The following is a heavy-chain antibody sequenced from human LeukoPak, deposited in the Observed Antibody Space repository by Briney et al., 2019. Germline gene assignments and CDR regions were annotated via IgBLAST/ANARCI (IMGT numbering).Heavy chain of an antibody. CDR2: IKQDGSEE. CDR1: GFTFSSYW. J-gene: IGHJ4*02. D-gene: IGHD1-26*01. V-gene: IGHV3-7*01. Sequence: GGSLRLSCAASGFTFSSYWMSWVRQAPGKGLEWVANIKQDGSEENFVDSVKGRFTISRDSAKKSLYLQMNSLRAEDTAVYYCARGSSAGASLRHDYWGQGTLVTVSS. CDR3: ARGSSAGASLRHDY.